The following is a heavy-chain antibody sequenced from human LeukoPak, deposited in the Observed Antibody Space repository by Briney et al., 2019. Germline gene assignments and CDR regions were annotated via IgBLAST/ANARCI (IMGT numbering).Heavy chain of an antibody. V-gene: IGHV1-69*01. CDR1: GGTFSSYA. CDR2: INPNSGGT. D-gene: IGHD3-10*01. J-gene: IGHJ4*02. CDR3: ARGGDIWFGELLSGPFDY. Sequence: SVKVSCKASGGTFSSYAISWVRQAPGQGLEWMGWINPNSGGTNYAQKFQGRVTITADESTSTAYMELSSLRSEDTAVYYCARGGDIWFGELLSGPFDYWGQGTLVTVSS.